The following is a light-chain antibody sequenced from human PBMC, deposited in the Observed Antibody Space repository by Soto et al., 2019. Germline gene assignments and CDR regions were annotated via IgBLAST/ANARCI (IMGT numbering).Light chain of an antibody. CDR2: EVS. CDR3: NSYAGTITRFV. V-gene: IGLV2-14*01. CDR1: SSDVGAYNY. J-gene: IGLJ1*01. Sequence: QSALTQPASVSGSPGQSVTISCTGTSSDVGAYNYVSWYQQHPGKAPKLMLYEVSNRPSGVSNRFSGSKSGNTASLTISGLQAEDEADYYCNSYAGTITRFVFGTGTQLTVL.